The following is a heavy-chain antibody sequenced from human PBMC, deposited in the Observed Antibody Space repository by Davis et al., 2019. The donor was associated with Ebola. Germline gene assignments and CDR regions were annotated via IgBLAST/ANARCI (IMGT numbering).Heavy chain of an antibody. CDR2: ISYDGSNQ. CDR1: GFTFSSYG. Sequence: GGSLRLSCAASGFTFSSYGMHWVRQAPGKGLEWVAVISYDGSNQYYADSVKGRFTISRDNSKNTLYLQMNSLRAEDTAVYYCAKDRIAARRDYYYGMDVWGQGTTVTVSS. J-gene: IGHJ6*02. D-gene: IGHD6-6*01. CDR3: AKDRIAARRDYYYGMDV. V-gene: IGHV3-30*18.